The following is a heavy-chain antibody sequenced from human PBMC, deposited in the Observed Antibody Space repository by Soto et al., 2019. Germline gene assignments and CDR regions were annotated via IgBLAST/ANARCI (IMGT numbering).Heavy chain of an antibody. CDR3: AKDILWFGKYYFDY. V-gene: IGHV3-30*18. CDR2: ISYDGSNK. Sequence: GGSLRLSCAASGFTFSSYGMHWVRQAPGKGLEWVAVISYDGSNKYYADSVKGRFTISRDNSKNTLYLQMNSLRAEDTAVYYCAKDILWFGKYYFDYWGQGTLVTVSS. CDR1: GFTFSSYG. J-gene: IGHJ4*02. D-gene: IGHD3-10*01.